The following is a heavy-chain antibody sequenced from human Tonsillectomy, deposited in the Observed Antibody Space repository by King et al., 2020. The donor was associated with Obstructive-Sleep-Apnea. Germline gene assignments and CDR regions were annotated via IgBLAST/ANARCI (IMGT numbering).Heavy chain of an antibody. CDR1: GFTFDDYA. D-gene: IGHD1/OR15-1a*01. V-gene: IGHV3-43D*03. CDR3: AKNARGVTTPLIWDYYYSGMDV. J-gene: IGHJ6*02. Sequence: VQLVESGGVVVQPGGSLRLSCAASGFTFDDYAMHWVRQAPGKGLEWVSLITWDGGSSYYADSVKGRFTISRDNKKNSLYLQMNSLRAEDTALYYCAKNARGVTTPLIWDYYYSGMDVWGQGTTVTVSS. CDR2: ITWDGGSS.